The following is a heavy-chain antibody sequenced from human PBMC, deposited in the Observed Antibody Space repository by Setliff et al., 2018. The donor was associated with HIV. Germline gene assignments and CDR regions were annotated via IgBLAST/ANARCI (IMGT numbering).Heavy chain of an antibody. J-gene: IGHJ3*01. CDR1: GYSFGDYW. CDR3: ARHRVDTSMLVVKSPGAFDL. V-gene: IGHV5-51*01. CDR2: IFPSDSDT. Sequence: PGESLKISCRGFGYSFGDYWIGWVRQKPGQGLEWMGIIFPSDSDTRVNPSFQGRVTISADRSTYGAFLQWRSLRASDTGMYFCARHRVDTSMLVVKSPGAFDLWGQGTLVTVSS. D-gene: IGHD3-22*01.